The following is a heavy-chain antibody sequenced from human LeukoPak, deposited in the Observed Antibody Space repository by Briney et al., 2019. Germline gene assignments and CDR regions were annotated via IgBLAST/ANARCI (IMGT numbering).Heavy chain of an antibody. D-gene: IGHD3-10*01. CDR3: AKDGPVYYYASGSPDY. Sequence: PGGSLRLSCAASGFTFSSFAMSWVRQAPGKGLEWVSAISGSGGSTYYADSVKGRFTISRHNSKNTLYLQMNSLRAEDTAVYYCAKDGPVYYYASGSPDYWGQGTLVTVSS. J-gene: IGHJ4*02. V-gene: IGHV3-23*01. CDR2: ISGSGGST. CDR1: GFTFSSFA.